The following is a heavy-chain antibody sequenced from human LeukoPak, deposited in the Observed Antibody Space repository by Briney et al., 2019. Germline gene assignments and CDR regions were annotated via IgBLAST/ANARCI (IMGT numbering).Heavy chain of an antibody. CDR3: ARGGYSYGGFDY. Sequence: PSETLSLTCAVYGGSFSGYYWSWIRQPPGKGLEWIGEINHSGSTNYNPSLKSRVTISVGTSKNQFSLKLSSVTAADTAVYYCARGGYSYGGFDYWGQGTLVTVSS. D-gene: IGHD5-18*01. CDR1: GGSFSGYY. CDR2: INHSGST. V-gene: IGHV4-34*01. J-gene: IGHJ4*02.